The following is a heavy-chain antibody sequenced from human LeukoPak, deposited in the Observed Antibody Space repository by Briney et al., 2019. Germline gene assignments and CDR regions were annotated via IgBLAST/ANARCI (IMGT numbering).Heavy chain of an antibody. CDR3: ARDPQRYCSSNSCLVDY. CDR2: ISSGSTYV. CDR1: GFPFSSYS. D-gene: IGHD2-2*01. J-gene: IGHJ4*02. V-gene: IGHV3-21*01. Sequence: GGSLRLSCTASGFPFSSYSMNWVRQAPGKGLEWLSSISSGSTYVYYADSVKGRFTISRDNAKNSLYLQMNSLTAEDTAVYYCARDPQRYCSSNSCLVDYWGQGTLVTVSS.